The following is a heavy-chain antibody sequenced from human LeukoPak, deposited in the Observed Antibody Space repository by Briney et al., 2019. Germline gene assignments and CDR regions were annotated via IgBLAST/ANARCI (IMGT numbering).Heavy chain of an antibody. CDR3: AKIPHYDFWSGYYYYHYMDV. Sequence: GGSLRLSCAASGFSFSSYAITWVRQAPGKGLEWVSGISGSGGTTSYADSAKGRFTISRDNSKSTLFLQMNSLRAEDTAVYYCAKIPHYDFWSGYYYYHYMDVWGKGTTVTVSS. D-gene: IGHD3-3*01. CDR1: GFSFSSYA. CDR2: ISGSGGTT. V-gene: IGHV3-23*01. J-gene: IGHJ6*03.